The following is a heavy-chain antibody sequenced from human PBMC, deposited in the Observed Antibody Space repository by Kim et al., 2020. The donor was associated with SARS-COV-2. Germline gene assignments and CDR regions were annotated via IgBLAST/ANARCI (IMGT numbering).Heavy chain of an antibody. CDR3: AREARLELRNFDY. Sequence: GGSLRLSCAASGFTFSSYAMHWVRQAPGKGLEWVADISHDGSNKYYADSVKGRFTISRDNSKNTLYLQMNSLRAEDTAVYYCAREARLELRNFDYWGQGTLVTVSS. CDR1: GFTFSSYA. D-gene: IGHD1-7*01. V-gene: IGHV3-30-3*01. J-gene: IGHJ4*02. CDR2: ISHDGSNK.